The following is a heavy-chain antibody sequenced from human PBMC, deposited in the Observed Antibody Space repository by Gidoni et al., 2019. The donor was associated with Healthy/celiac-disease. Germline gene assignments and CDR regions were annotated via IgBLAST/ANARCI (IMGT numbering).Heavy chain of an antibody. Sequence: EVQLVESGGGLVQPGGSLRLSCAASGFTFSSYWMSWVRQAPGKGLEWVANIKQDGSEKYYVDSVKGRFTISRDNAKNSLYLQMNSLRAEDTAVYYCARDMGGLRLDTDWYFDLWGRGTLVTVSS. D-gene: IGHD5-18*01. CDR3: ARDMGGLRLDTDWYFDL. CDR2: IKQDGSEK. V-gene: IGHV3-7*03. J-gene: IGHJ2*01. CDR1: GFTFSSYW.